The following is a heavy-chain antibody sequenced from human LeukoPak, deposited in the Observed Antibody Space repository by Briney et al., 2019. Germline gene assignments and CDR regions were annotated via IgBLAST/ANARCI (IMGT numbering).Heavy chain of an antibody. V-gene: IGHV3-33*01. Sequence: GRSLRLSCAASGFAFSSYGMHWVRQAPGKGLEWVAVIWYDGSNKYYADSVKGRFTISRDNSKNTLYLQMNSLRAEDTAVYYCARDRDSIVGATTFWFGPWGQGTLVTVSS. CDR3: ARDRDSIVGATTFWFGP. CDR1: GFAFSSYG. D-gene: IGHD1-26*01. J-gene: IGHJ5*02. CDR2: IWYDGSNK.